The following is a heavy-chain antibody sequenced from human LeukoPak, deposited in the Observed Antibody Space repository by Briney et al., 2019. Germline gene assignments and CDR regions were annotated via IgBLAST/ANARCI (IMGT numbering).Heavy chain of an antibody. D-gene: IGHD2-15*01. CDR2: IYGGGNT. Sequence: PGGSLRLSCAASGFTVSSNYMSWVRQPPGKGLEWVSVIYGGGNTYYADSVKGRFTISRDNSKNTLYLQMNSLRAEDTAVYHCARPPGGRHLNWGQGTLVTVSS. CDR3: ARPPGGRHLN. J-gene: IGHJ4*02. V-gene: IGHV3-53*01. CDR1: GFTVSSNY.